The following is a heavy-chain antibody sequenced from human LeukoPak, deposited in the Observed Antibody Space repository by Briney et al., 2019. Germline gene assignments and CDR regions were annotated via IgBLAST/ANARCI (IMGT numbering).Heavy chain of an antibody. J-gene: IGHJ3*01. CDR1: GGSISSSSYY. CDR3: ARPALPDSGGAFDL. Sequence: SETLSLTCTVSGGSISSSSYYWGWIRQPPGKGLEWIGSIYYSGSTYYNPSLKSRVTISVDTSKNQFSLKLSSVTAPDTAVYYCARPALPDSGGAFDLWGQGTMVTVSS. V-gene: IGHV4-39*01. D-gene: IGHD2-2*01. CDR2: IYYSGST.